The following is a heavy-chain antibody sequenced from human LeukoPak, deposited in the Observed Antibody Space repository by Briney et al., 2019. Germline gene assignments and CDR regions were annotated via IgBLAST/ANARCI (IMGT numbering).Heavy chain of an antibody. CDR2: IIPIFGTA. D-gene: IGHD1-7*01. CDR3: AGDSISADPNYNWFDP. J-gene: IGHJ5*02. V-gene: IGHV1-69*05. CDR1: GGTFSSYA. Sequence: SVKVSCKASGGTFSSYAISWVRQAPGQGLEWMGRIIPIFGTANYAQKFQGRVTITTDESTSTAYMELSSLRSEDTAVYYCAGDSISADPNYNWFDPWGQGTLVTVSS.